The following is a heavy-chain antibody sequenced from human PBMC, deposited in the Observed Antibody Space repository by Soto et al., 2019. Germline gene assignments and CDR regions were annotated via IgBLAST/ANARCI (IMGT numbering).Heavy chain of an antibody. V-gene: IGHV2-70*11. CDR1: GFSLSTSGMC. CDR3: ARIVKQYYYYGMAV. J-gene: IGHJ6*02. Sequence: SGPTLVNPTQTLTLTCTFSGFSLSTSGMCVSWIRQPPGKALEWLARIDWDDDKYYSTSLKTRLTISKDTSKNQVVLTMTNMDPVDTATYYCARIVKQYYYYGMAVWGQGTTVTVSS. CDR2: IDWDDDK.